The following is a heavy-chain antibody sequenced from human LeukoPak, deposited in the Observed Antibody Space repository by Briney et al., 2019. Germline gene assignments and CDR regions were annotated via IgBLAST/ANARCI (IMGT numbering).Heavy chain of an antibody. J-gene: IGHJ4*02. V-gene: IGHV3-30*02. Sequence: PGGSLRLSCAASGFTFSSYGMHWVRQAPGKGLEWVAFTRYDGTNEYYADSVKGRFTISRDNSKNTLYLQMNSLTAEDTAVYYCAKGTTVTHDYWGQGTLVTVSS. CDR1: GFTFSSYG. CDR3: AKGTTVTHDY. D-gene: IGHD4-17*01. CDR2: TRYDGTNE.